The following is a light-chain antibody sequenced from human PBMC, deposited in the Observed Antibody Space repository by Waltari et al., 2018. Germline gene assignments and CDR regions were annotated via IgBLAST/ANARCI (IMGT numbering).Light chain of an antibody. CDR1: QSVFFKSNDKYY. Sequence: DIVMTQSPDSLSVSLGERATISCTSSQSVFFKSNDKYYIAWYQQKPPQPPRLLIYSASTREKAIADRFSGGGYGTDFTLTIDNLQAEDAAVYYGQPYYITPLTLGGGTKVEI. J-gene: IGKJ4*02. CDR2: SAS. CDR3: QPYYITPLT. V-gene: IGKV4-1*01.